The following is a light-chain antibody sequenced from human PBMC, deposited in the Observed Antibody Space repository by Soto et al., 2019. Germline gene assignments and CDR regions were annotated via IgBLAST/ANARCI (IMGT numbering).Light chain of an antibody. CDR2: AAT. V-gene: IGKV1-16*01. CDR1: QDINNF. CDR3: QHYDGYPQT. J-gene: IGKJ5*01. Sequence: DIQMTKSPSSLSASVGDRVTITCRASQDINNFLAWFQQTPGKAPKSLIFAATNLQSGVPARFSGSGSGTDFTLTISSLQPEDVGTYYCQHYDGYPQTFGQGTRLEI.